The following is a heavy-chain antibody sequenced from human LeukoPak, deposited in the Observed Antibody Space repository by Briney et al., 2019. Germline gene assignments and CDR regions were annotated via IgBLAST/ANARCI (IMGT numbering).Heavy chain of an antibody. D-gene: IGHD3-10*01. J-gene: IGHJ4*02. CDR3: AKGSSMVRDLFDY. Sequence: GGSLRLSCAASGFTFSSHAMSWVRQAPGRGLEWVSSISQNGRTTYYPDSVRGRLTISRDNSKNTLYLQMNSLRAEDTAVYYCAKGSSMVRDLFDYWGQGTLVTVSS. V-gene: IGHV3-23*01. CDR2: ISQNGRTT. CDR1: GFTFSSHA.